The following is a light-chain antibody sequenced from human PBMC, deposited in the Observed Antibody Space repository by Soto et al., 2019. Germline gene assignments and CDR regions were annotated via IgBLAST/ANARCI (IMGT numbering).Light chain of an antibody. Sequence: EKVMTQSPATLSVSPGERATLSCRASQSVNNNLAWYQQIPGRAPRLLIYDVSTRATGIPARFSGSGSETEFTLTISSLQSEDFGIYFCHQYNVWPATFGQGKRLEIK. J-gene: IGKJ5*01. V-gene: IGKV3-15*01. CDR3: HQYNVWPAT. CDR1: QSVNNN. CDR2: DVS.